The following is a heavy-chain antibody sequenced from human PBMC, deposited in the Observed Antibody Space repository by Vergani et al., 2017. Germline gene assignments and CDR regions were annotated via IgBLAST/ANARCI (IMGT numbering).Heavy chain of an antibody. CDR2: IYYSGST. CDR1: GGSISSYY. V-gene: IGHV4-59*01. Sequence: QVQLQESGPGLVKPSETLSLTCTVSGGSISSYYWSWIRQPPGKGLEWIGYIYYSGSTNYNPSLKSRVTISVDTSKNQFSLKLSSVTAADTAVYYCARELGYSHGLYYYYYDMDVWGKGTTVTVSS. CDR3: ARELGYSHGLYYYYYDMDV. J-gene: IGHJ6*03. D-gene: IGHD5-18*01.